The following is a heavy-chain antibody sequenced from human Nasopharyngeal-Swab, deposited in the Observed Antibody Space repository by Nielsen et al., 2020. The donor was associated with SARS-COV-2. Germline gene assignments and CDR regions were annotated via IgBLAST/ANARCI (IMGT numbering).Heavy chain of an antibody. J-gene: IGHJ6*02. CDR3: ARAAEYYYDSRALDGMDV. V-gene: IGHV3-21*01. CDR1: GFTFSSYS. Sequence: GASLQLSCASSGFTFSSYSMNWVRQAPGKGLEWVSSISSSSSYIYYADSVKGRFTISRDNAKNSLYLQMNSLRAEDTAVYYCARAAEYYYDSRALDGMDVWGQGTTVTVSS. CDR2: ISSSSSYI. D-gene: IGHD3-22*01.